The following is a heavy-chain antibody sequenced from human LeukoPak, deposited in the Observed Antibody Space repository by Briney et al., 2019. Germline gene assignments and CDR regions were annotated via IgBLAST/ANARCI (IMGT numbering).Heavy chain of an antibody. CDR3: ARRSSDYYGSGSYPEYFDY. Sequence: SETLSLTCAVSGGSISSSSYYWGWIRQPPGEGLEWIGSIYYGGSTFYNPSLKSRVTVSLDTSKNHFSLKLSSVTAADTAVYYCARRSSDYYGSGSYPEYFDYWGQGTLVTVSS. D-gene: IGHD3-10*01. J-gene: IGHJ4*02. CDR2: IYYGGST. CDR1: GGSISSSSYY. V-gene: IGHV4-39*02.